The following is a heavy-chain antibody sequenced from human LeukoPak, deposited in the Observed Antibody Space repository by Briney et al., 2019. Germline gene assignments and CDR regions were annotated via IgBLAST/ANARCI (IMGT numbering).Heavy chain of an antibody. Sequence: GSSVKVSCKASAGTFSRYAISWVRQAPGQGLEWMGRITPMSATPSQSQWIQDRVTITADKSTYTVYLDLSSLRSEDTALYFCAGDPPGTPVGFDIWGQGTMVAVSS. CDR2: ITPMSATP. CDR1: AGTFSRYA. CDR3: AGDPPGTPVGFDI. D-gene: IGHD3-10*01. V-gene: IGHV1-69*06. J-gene: IGHJ3*02.